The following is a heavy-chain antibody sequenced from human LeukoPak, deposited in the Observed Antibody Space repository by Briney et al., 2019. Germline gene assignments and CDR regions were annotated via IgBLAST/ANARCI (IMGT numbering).Heavy chain of an antibody. CDR1: GFTFDDYA. CDR2: ISWNSGSI. Sequence: GRSLRLSCAASGFTFDDYAMHWVRQAPGKGLEWVSGISWNSGSIGYADSVKGRFTISRDNAKNSLYLQMNSLRAEDTAVYYCAREAPRLPTDDAFDIWGQGTMVTVSS. V-gene: IGHV3-9*01. CDR3: AREAPRLPTDDAFDI. J-gene: IGHJ3*02. D-gene: IGHD4-11*01.